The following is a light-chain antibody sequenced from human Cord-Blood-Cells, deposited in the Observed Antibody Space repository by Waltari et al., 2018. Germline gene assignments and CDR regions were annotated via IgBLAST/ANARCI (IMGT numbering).Light chain of an antibody. V-gene: IGKV1-5*01. Sequence: DIQMTQSPSTLSASVGDRVTLTCRASQSISSWLAWYQQKPGKAPKLLIYDASCLESGVPSRFSGSGSGTEFTLTISSLQPDDFATYYCQQYNSYPLTFGGGTKVEIK. J-gene: IGKJ4*01. CDR2: DAS. CDR1: QSISSW. CDR3: QQYNSYPLT.